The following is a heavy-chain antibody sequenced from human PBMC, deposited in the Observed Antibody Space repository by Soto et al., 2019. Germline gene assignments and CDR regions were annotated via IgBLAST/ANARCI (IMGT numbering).Heavy chain of an antibody. V-gene: IGHV4-39*02. CDR2: IYYTGNT. Sequence: SETLSLTCTVSGDSLRSSYHYWGWIRQLPGKGLEWIGSIYYTGNTYYNPSLKSRVSISVDMATNEISLRAEDTAVYYCARESEDLSSNLDYWGQGTLVTV. J-gene: IGHJ4*02. CDR1: GDSLRSSYHY. CDR3: ARESEDLSSNLDY.